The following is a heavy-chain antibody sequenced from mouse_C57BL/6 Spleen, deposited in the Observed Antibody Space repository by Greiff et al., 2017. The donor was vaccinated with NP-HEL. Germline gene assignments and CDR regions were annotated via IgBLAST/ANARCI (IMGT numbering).Heavy chain of an antibody. Sequence: VQLQQPGAELVMPGASVKLSCKASGYTFTSYWMHWVKQRPGQGLEWIGEIDPSDSYTNYNQKFKGKSTLTVDKSSSTAYMQLSSLTSEDSAVYYCARNSRPYAMDYWGQGTSVTVSS. J-gene: IGHJ4*01. CDR2: IDPSDSYT. CDR1: GYTFTSYW. D-gene: IGHD1-2*01. CDR3: ARNSRPYAMDY. V-gene: IGHV1-69*01.